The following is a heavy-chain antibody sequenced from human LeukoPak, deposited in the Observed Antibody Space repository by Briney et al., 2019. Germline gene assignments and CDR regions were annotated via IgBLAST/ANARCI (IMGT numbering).Heavy chain of an antibody. CDR3: ARDRMFAYYYGDY. CDR1: GYTFTSYD. J-gene: IGHJ4*02. CDR2: MNPNSGNT. V-gene: IGHV1-8*01. Sequence: ASVKVSCKASGYTFTSYDINWVRQATGQGLEWMGWMNPNSGNTGYAQKLQGRVTMTTDTSTSTAYMELRSLRSDDTAVYYCARDRMFAYYYGDYWGQGTLVTVSS. D-gene: IGHD3-22*01.